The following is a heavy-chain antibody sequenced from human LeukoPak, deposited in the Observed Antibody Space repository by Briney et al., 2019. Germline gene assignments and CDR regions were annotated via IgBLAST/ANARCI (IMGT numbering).Heavy chain of an antibody. D-gene: IGHD2-15*01. J-gene: IGHJ4*02. Sequence: GGSLRLSCAASKFSFNSYAMSWVRQAPGKGLEWVSTISGNAGSRYYADSVKGRFTISRDNSKNTLELQMNSLRAEDTAIYYCXXXXAXYSSGSPFDYWGPGTLVTVSS. CDR1: KFSFNSYA. CDR3: XXXXAXYSSGSPFDY. V-gene: IGHV3-23*01. CDR2: ISGNAGSR.